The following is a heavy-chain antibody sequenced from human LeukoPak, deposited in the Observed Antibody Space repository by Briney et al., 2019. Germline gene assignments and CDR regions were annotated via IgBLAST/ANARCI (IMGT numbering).Heavy chain of an antibody. D-gene: IGHD3-10*01. J-gene: IGHJ6*02. CDR3: ARGGGYYGSGSLHYYYYGMDV. CDR1: GFTFSSYE. V-gene: IGHV3-48*03. Sequence: GGSLRLSCAASGFTFSSYELNWVRQAPGKGLEWVSYISSSGNTIYYADSVKGRFTISRDNAKNSLYLQMNSLRAEDTAVYYCARGGGYYGSGSLHYYYYGMDVWGQGTTVTVSS. CDR2: ISSSGNTI.